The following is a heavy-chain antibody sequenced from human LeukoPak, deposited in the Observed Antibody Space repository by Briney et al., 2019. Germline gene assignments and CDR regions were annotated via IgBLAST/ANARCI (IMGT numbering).Heavy chain of an antibody. D-gene: IGHD3-10*01. CDR2: IKPDGSQT. J-gene: IGHJ4*02. V-gene: IGHV3-7*01. CDR3: FGSGSYSK. CDR1: GFTFSNAW. Sequence: GGSLRLSCAASGFTFSNAWINWVRQALGKGLEWVANIKPDGSQTFYLDSVKGRFTVSRDNAKHSAYLQMNSLRAEDTAVYYCFGSGSYSKWDQGTLVTVSS.